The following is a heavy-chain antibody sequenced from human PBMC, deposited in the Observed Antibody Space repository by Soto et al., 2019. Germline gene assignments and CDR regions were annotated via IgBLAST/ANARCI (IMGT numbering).Heavy chain of an antibody. Sequence: GESLKISCQGSGYSFTNYWVGWVRQIPGRGFDWMGIIHPGDSDTRYSPFFQGQVTISADKSISTAYLQWSSLKASDTAIYYCARHNRYSSTWFEGWFDPWGQGTLVTVSS. J-gene: IGHJ5*02. CDR2: IHPGDSDT. CDR3: ARHNRYSSTWFEGWFDP. D-gene: IGHD6-13*01. CDR1: GYSFTNYW. V-gene: IGHV5-51*01.